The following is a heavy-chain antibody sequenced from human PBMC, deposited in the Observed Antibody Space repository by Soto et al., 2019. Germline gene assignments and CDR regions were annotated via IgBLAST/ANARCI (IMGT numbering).Heavy chain of an antibody. Sequence: GESLKISCKGSGYSFTTYWIGWVRQMPGKGLEWMGIIYPGDSDTKYSPSFQGQVTISADKSINTAYLQWSSLQASDSAMYCCARVYSSGSDYWGQGTLVTVSS. CDR2: IYPGDSDT. J-gene: IGHJ4*02. CDR1: GYSFTTYW. D-gene: IGHD6-19*01. V-gene: IGHV5-51*01. CDR3: ARVYSSGSDY.